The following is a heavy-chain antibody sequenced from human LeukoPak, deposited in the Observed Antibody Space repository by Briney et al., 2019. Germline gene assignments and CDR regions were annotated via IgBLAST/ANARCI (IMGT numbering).Heavy chain of an antibody. CDR3: ARAILRYSSGWYPGY. CDR2: INPNSGAT. V-gene: IGHV1-2*02. CDR1: GYTFTAFY. D-gene: IGHD6-19*01. Sequence: ASVKVSCKASGYTFTAFYMHWVRQAPGQGLEWMGWINPNSGATNYAQKFQARVTMTRDTSISTAYMELSRLRSDDTAVYYCARAILRYSSGWYPGYWGQGTLVTVSS. J-gene: IGHJ4*02.